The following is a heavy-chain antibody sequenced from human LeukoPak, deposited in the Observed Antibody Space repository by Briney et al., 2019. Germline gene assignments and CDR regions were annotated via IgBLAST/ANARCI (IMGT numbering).Heavy chain of an antibody. CDR3: AREYGEVGATLIDY. CDR1: GGSISSYY. Sequence: SETLSLTCTVSGGSISSYYWSWIRQPPGKGLEWIGYIYYSGSTNYNPSLKSRVTISVDTSKNQFSLKLSSVTAADTAVYYCAREYGEVGATLIDYWGQGTLVTVSS. J-gene: IGHJ4*02. V-gene: IGHV4-59*01. CDR2: IYYSGST. D-gene: IGHD1-26*01.